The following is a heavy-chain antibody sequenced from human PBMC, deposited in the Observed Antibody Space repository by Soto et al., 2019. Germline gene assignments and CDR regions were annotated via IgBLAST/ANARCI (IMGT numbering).Heavy chain of an antibody. D-gene: IGHD6-13*01. CDR1: GFTFSSYG. J-gene: IGHJ4*02. Sequence: GGSLRLSCAASGFTFSSYGMHWVRQAPGKGLEWVAVIWYDGSNKYYADSVKGRFTISRDNSKNTLYLQMNSLRAEDTAVYYCARAGIAAAGPFAYWGQGTLVTVSS. CDR3: ARAGIAAAGPFAY. V-gene: IGHV3-33*01. CDR2: IWYDGSNK.